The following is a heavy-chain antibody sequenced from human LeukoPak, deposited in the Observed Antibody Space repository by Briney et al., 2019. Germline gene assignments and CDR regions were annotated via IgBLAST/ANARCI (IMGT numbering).Heavy chain of an antibody. Sequence: ASVRVSCKASGYTFTSYGISWVRPAPGQGLEWMGWISAYNGNTNYAQRLQGRVTMTTDTSTSTAYMELRSLRSDDTAVYYCARAPHYYDSSGYSNWGQGTLVTVSS. CDR3: ARAPHYYDSSGYSN. J-gene: IGHJ4*02. V-gene: IGHV1-18*01. D-gene: IGHD3-22*01. CDR2: ISAYNGNT. CDR1: GYTFTSYG.